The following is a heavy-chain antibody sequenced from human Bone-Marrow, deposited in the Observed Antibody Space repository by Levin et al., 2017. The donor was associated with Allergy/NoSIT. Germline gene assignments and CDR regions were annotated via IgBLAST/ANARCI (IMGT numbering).Heavy chain of an antibody. Sequence: QSGGSLRLSCAASGFTFNNYALHWVRQAPGKGLEWVAGISYDGSSKSYAESVKGRFTISRDNSKNTVYLQMSSLSPGDTAFFYCGKDTLVRGMYSGMDVWGQGTTVTVSS. J-gene: IGHJ6*02. CDR1: GFTFNNYA. CDR3: GKDTLVRGMYSGMDV. CDR2: ISYDGSSK. V-gene: IGHV3-30*04. D-gene: IGHD2-15*01.